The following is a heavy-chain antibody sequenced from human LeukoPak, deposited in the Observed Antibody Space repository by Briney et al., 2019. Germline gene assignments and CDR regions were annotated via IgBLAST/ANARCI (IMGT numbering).Heavy chain of an antibody. CDR2: IYTSGST. CDR1: GGSISSYY. CDR3: AREGVYCSSTSCYTNWFDP. Sequence: ETLSLTCTVSGGSISSYYWSWIRQPAGKGLEWIARIYTSGSTNYNPSLKSRVTMSVDTSKNQFSLKLSSVTAADTAVYYCAREGVYCSSTSCYTNWFDPWGQGTLVTVSS. D-gene: IGHD2-2*02. J-gene: IGHJ5*02. V-gene: IGHV4-4*07.